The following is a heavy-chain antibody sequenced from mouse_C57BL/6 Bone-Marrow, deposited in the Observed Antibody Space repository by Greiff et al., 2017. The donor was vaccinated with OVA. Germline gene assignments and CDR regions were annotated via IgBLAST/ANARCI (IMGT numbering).Heavy chain of an antibody. CDR3: ARDYGSSWYFDV. CDR1: GYTFTDHI. V-gene: IGHV1-11*01. Sequence: VQLQQSGAELASPGASVTLSCKASGYTFTDHIMNWVKKRPGQGLEWIGRIYPVSGETNYNQKFMGKATLTADKSSSTAYMELRSLTSEDSAVYFCARDYGSSWYFDVWGTGTTVTVAS. J-gene: IGHJ1*03. CDR2: IYPVSGET. D-gene: IGHD1-1*01.